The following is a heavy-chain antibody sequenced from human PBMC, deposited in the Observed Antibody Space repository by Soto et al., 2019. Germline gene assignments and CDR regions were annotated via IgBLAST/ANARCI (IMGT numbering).Heavy chain of an antibody. D-gene: IGHD2-2*02. Sequence: GASVKVSCKASGYTFTSYGISWVRQAPGQGLEWMGWISAYNGNTNYAQKLQGRVTMTTDTSTSTAYMELRSLRSDDTAVYYCAREGYCSSTGCYTWESYYYNGMDVWGQGTTVTVSS. CDR1: GYTFTSYG. J-gene: IGHJ6*02. V-gene: IGHV1-18*04. CDR2: ISAYNGNT. CDR3: AREGYCSSTGCYTWESYYYNGMDV.